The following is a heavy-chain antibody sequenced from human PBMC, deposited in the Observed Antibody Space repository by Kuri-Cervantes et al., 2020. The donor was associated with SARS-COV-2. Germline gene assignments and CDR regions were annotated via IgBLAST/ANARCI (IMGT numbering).Heavy chain of an antibody. CDR2: IWYDGSNK. CDR3: AKDRSDGGSYLGSGVFDY. D-gene: IGHD1-26*01. V-gene: IGHV3-30*02. CDR1: GFTFSSYG. J-gene: IGHJ4*02. Sequence: GGSLRLSCAASGFTFSSYGMHWVRQAPGKGLEWVAVIWYDGSNKYYADSVKGRFTISRDNSKNTVYLQMNSPRSEDTAVYYCAKDRSDGGSYLGSGVFDYWGQGTLVTVSS.